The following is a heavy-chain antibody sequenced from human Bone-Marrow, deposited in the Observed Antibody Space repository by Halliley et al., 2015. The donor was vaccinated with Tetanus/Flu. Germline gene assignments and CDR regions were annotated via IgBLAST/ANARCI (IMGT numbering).Heavy chain of an antibody. V-gene: IGHV3-23*01. D-gene: IGHD3-10*01. CDR1: GFSFSNYA. Sequence: SLRLSCSASGFSFSNYALSWVRQAPGKGLEWISTISHSDNTSYYADSMYYADFVKCRFSISRDNSKNTLFLQLSSLRVGDTAIYFWPTVVGVTWVQGTLVAFSA. CDR3: PTVVGVT. J-gene: IGHJ4*02. CDR2: ISHSDNTSYYADSM.